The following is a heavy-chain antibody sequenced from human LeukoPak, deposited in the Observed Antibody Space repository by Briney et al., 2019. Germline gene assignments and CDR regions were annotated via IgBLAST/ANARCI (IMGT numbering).Heavy chain of an antibody. CDR1: GFPFTIYA. CDR3: AKYRGFGDSYDS. V-gene: IGHV3-23*01. D-gene: IGHD3-10*01. J-gene: IGHJ4*02. CDR2: IGGSST. Sequence: PGGSLRLSCAASGFPFTIYAMSWVRQAPGKGLERVSSIGGSSTYYADFVKGRFTISRDTSKNTMDLQMNSLRAEDTAIYYCAKYRGFGDSYDSWGQGTLVTVSS.